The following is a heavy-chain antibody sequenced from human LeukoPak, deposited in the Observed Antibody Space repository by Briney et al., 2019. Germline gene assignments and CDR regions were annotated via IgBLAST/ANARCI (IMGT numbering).Heavy chain of an antibody. CDR2: VFYSGST. CDR1: DTIRSHY. Sequence: SETLSRTCIVSDTIRSHYWNWIRQPPGKGLEWIGYVFYSGSTNYNPSLKSRVTISLDTSRNQFSLRLSSVTAADTAVYYCARGHPGYSLSWGQGTLVTVSS. J-gene: IGHJ5*02. CDR3: ARGHPGYSLS. D-gene: IGHD6-13*01. V-gene: IGHV4-59*11.